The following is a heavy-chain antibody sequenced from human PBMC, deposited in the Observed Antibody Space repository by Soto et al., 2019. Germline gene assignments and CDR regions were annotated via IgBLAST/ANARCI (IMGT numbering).Heavy chain of an antibody. D-gene: IGHD2-21*02. CDR3: ARVCSVTAPDY. V-gene: IGHV4-59*12. CDR2: IFYSGST. Sequence: QVQLQESGPRLVKPSETLSLTCTVSGASIGSSYWSWIRQPPGKGLEWIGIIFYSGSTTYSPSLDSRGSLTIDTAKSQFPLTLSPVTAADPAVYYCARVCSVTAPDYWDHGKLVTGSS. J-gene: IGHJ4*01. CDR1: GASIGSSY.